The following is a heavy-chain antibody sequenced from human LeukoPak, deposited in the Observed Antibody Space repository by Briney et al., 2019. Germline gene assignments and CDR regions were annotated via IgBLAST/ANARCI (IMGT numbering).Heavy chain of an antibody. V-gene: IGHV1-24*01. CDR3: ATGSVGAEKGGPYYFDY. D-gene: IGHD1-26*01. CDR2: FDPEDGET. J-gene: IGHJ4*02. Sequence: ASVKVSCKVSGYTLTELSMHWVRQAPGKGLEWRGGFDPEDGETIYAQKFQGRVTMTEDTSTDTAYMELSSLRSEDTAVYYCATGSVGAEKGGPYYFDYWGQGTLVTVSS. CDR1: GYTLTELS.